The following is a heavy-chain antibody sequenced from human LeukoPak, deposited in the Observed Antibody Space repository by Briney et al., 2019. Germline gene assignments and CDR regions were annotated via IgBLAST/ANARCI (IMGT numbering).Heavy chain of an antibody. D-gene: IGHD1-1*01. V-gene: IGHV3-23*01. Sequence: GGSLRLSCAASRFTFSNYGMSWVRQAPGKGLEWVSGVSGSGGTTFYANSVKGRCTISRDDSKSTLYLQMNSLRVEDTAVYYCAKDSGGYRHFDYWGQGTLVTVSS. CDR1: RFTFSNYG. J-gene: IGHJ4*02. CDR2: VSGSGGTT. CDR3: AKDSGGYRHFDY.